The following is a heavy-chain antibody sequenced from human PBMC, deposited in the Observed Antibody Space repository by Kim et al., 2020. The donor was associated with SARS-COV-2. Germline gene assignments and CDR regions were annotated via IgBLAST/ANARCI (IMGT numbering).Heavy chain of an antibody. CDR2: VGHKAHNYAT. CDR3: TSLITA. V-gene: IGHV3-73*01. D-gene: IGHD6-25*01. J-gene: IGHJ4*02. CDR1: GFTFSGSL. Sequence: GGSLRLSCAASGFTFSGSLIHWVRQAAGKGLEWVGRVGHKAHNYATTYGASVKGRFTISRDDSKNTAYLQMNSLKTEDTAVYYCTSLITAWGQGTLVTVS.